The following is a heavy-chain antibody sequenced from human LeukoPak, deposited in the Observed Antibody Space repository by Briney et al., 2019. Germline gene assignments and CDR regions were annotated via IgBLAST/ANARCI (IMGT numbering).Heavy chain of an antibody. CDR3: ASKRGYSYGFDY. CDR2: IIPIFGTA. V-gene: IGHV1-69*13. J-gene: IGHJ4*02. D-gene: IGHD5-18*01. CDR1: GGTYSSYA. Sequence: SVKVSCKASGGTYSSYAISWVRQAPGQGLEWMGGIIPIFGTANYAQKFQGRVTITADESTNTAYMELSSLRSEDTAVYYCASKRGYSYGFDYWGQGTLVTVPS.